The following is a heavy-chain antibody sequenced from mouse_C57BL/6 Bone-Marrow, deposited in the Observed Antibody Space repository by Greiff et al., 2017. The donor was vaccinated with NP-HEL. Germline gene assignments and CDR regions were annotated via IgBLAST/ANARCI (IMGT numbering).Heavy chain of an antibody. D-gene: IGHD1-1*01. CDR1: GFTFSDYY. V-gene: IGHV5-12*01. J-gene: IGHJ4*01. Sequence: EVKLVESGGGLVQPGGSLKLSCAASGFTFSDYYMYWVRQTPEKRLEWVAYISNGGGSTYYPDTVKGRFTISRDNAKNTLYLQMSRLKSEDTAMYYCARASYDYAMDYWGQGTSVTVSS. CDR2: ISNGGGST. CDR3: ARASYDYAMDY.